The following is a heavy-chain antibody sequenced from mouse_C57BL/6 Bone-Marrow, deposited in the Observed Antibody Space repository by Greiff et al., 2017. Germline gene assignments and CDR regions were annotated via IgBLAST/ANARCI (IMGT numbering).Heavy chain of an antibody. CDR2: IWSGGST. Sequence: QVQLKQSGPGLVQPSQSLSITCTVSGFSLTSYGVHWVRQSPGKGLEWLGVIWSGGSTDYNAAFISRLSISKDNSKRQVFFQMNSLQADDTAIYYCARNSITTVVATGYFDVWGTGTTVTVSS. D-gene: IGHD1-1*01. CDR1: GFSLTSYG. CDR3: ARNSITTVVATGYFDV. J-gene: IGHJ1*03. V-gene: IGHV2-2*01.